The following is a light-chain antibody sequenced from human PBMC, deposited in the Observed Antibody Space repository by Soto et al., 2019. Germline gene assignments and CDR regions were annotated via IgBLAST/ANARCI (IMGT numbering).Light chain of an antibody. CDR3: QSDDSGVSGYVV. V-gene: IGLV1-40*01. Sequence: QSVLTQPPSVSGAPGQRVTISCTGSSSNIGAGYDVHWYQQLPGTVPQLLIYANNNRPSGVPDRFSGSRSGTSAFLAITGLQAEDEADYYCQSDDSGVSGYVVFGGGTKVTVL. J-gene: IGLJ2*01. CDR1: SSNIGAGYD. CDR2: ANN.